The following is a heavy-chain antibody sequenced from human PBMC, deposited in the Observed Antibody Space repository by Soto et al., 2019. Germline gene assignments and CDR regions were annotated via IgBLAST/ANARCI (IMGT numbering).Heavy chain of an antibody. CDR2: INHSGST. J-gene: IGHJ4*02. CDR1: GGSFSGYI. D-gene: IGHD1-26*01. CDR3: TRCLVSGSSFSGSWYYFDS. Sequence: QVRLQQWGAGLLKPSETLSLTCAVSGGSFSGYIWTWIRQTPGKGLQWIGQINHSGSTIYNPSLKHRVTISTMSNNKFSLELSSVTAADTAVYYCTRCLVSGSSFSGSWYYFDSWGQGTMVTVSS. V-gene: IGHV4-34*01.